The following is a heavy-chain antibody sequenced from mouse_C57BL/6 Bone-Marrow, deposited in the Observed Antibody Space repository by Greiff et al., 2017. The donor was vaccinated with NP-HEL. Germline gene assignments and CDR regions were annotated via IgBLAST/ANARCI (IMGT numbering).Heavy chain of an antibody. CDR3: ARRFTTVVTLDY. CDR1: GYTFTSYW. CDR2: IYPSDSET. Sequence: QVQLQQPGAELVWPGSSVKLSCKASGYTFTSYWMDWVKQRPGQGLEWIGNIYPSDSETHYNQKFKDKATLTVDKSSSTAYMQLSSLTSEDSAVYYCARRFTTVVTLDYWGQGTTLTVSS. D-gene: IGHD1-1*01. J-gene: IGHJ2*01. V-gene: IGHV1-61*01.